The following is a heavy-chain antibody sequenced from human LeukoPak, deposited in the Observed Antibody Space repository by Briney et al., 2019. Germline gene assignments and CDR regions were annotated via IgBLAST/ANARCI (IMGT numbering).Heavy chain of an antibody. V-gene: IGHV3-15*01. Sequence: GGSLGLSCAASGFTFTNAWMSWVRQAPGKGPEWVGHIKSKTDGGTTDYAAPVKGRFTISRDDSKNTLSLQMNSLKTEDTAVYYCTTAYSGFYWGQGTLVTVSS. CDR1: GFTFTNAW. D-gene: IGHD1-26*01. CDR2: IKSKTDGGTT. J-gene: IGHJ4*02. CDR3: TTAYSGFY.